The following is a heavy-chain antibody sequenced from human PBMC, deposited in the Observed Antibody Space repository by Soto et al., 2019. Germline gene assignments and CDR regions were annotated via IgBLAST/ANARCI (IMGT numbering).Heavy chain of an antibody. CDR3: ARVKWFGELLYYYYGLDV. D-gene: IGHD3-10*01. J-gene: IGHJ6*02. Sequence: QVQLQESGPGLVKPSGTLSLTCAVSGGSISSSNWWSWVRQPPGKGLEWIGEIYHSGSTNYNPSLKSRLTISVDKSKNQFSLKLSSVTAADTAVYYCARVKWFGELLYYYYGLDVWGQGTPVTVSS. CDR2: IYHSGST. V-gene: IGHV4-4*02. CDR1: GGSISSSNW.